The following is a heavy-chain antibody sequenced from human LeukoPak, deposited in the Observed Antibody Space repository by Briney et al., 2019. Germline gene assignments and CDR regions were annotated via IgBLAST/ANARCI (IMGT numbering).Heavy chain of an antibody. J-gene: IGHJ4*02. CDR3: AREQGGYSYGYY. CDR1: GYTFTSYG. CDR2: INIHSGTT. Sequence: ASVKVSCKTFGYTFTSYGVSWVRQAPGQGLEWMGWINIHSGTTNYAQKFQDRVTMTTDTSTSTAYMELRTLTSDDTAVYYCAREQGGYSYGYYWGQGTLVTVSS. V-gene: IGHV1-18*01. D-gene: IGHD5-12*01.